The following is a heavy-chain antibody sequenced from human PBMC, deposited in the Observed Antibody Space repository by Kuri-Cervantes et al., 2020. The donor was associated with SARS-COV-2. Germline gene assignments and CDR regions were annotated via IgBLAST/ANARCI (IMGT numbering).Heavy chain of an antibody. Sequence: ASVKVSCKASGYTFTDYYIHWVRQAPGQGLEWMGWINPNSGGTSSAQKFQVWVIMTRDTSISTAYMELSRLSSDDTAVYYCARGPSWGYFWGTYRGGWDSFDIWGQGTMVTVSS. J-gene: IGHJ3*02. CDR1: GYTFTDYY. CDR2: INPNSGGT. V-gene: IGHV1-2*04. CDR3: ARGPSWGYFWGTYRGGWDSFDI. D-gene: IGHD3-16*02.